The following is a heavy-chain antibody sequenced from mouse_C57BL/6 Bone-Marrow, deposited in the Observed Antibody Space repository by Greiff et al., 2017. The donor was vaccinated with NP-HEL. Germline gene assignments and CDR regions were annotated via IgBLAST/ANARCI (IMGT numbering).Heavy chain of an antibody. CDR3: TLGRGYFDY. J-gene: IGHJ2*01. CDR1: GSTFSNYW. Sequence: EVKVEESGGGLVQPGGSMKLSCVASGSTFSNYWMNWVRQSPEKGLEWVAQIRLKSDNYATHYAESVKGRFTISRDDSKSSVYLQMNNLRAEDTGIYYCTLGRGYFDYWGQGTTLTVSS. D-gene: IGHD4-1*01. V-gene: IGHV6-3*01. CDR2: IRLKSDNYAT.